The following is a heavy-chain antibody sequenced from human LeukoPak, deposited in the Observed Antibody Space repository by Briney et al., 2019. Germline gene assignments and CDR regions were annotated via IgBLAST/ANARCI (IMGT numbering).Heavy chain of an antibody. CDR2: ISGSGGST. CDR1: GFTFSSYA. CDR3: AXSLXKXXGXXPXDY. V-gene: IGHV3-23*01. J-gene: IGHJ4*02. Sequence: GGSLRLSCAASGFTFSSYAMSWVRQAPGKGLEWVSAISGSGGSTYYADSVKGRFTISRDNSKNTLYLQMNSLRAEDTAVYYCAXSLXKXXGXXPXDYWXXXTXVTVSS.